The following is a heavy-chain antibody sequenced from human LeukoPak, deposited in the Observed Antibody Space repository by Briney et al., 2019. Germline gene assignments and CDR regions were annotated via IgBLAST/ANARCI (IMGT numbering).Heavy chain of an antibody. CDR2: ISDIGSI. D-gene: IGHD2/OR15-2a*01. CDR1: GGSISSYY. CDR3: AGHHPRNTVDF. J-gene: IGHJ4*02. Sequence: PSETLSLTCTVSGGSISSYYWSWIRLPPGKGLEWIAYISDIGSINYNPSLKSRVTISLDTSKNQLSLKLRSVTAADTAVYYCAGHHPRNTVDFWGQGTLVTVSS. V-gene: IGHV4-59*08.